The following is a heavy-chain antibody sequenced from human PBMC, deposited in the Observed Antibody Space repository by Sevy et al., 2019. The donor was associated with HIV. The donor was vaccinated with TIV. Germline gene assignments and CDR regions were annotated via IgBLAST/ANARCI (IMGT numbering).Heavy chain of an antibody. CDR3: ARTYDSSVIDAFDI. D-gene: IGHD3-22*01. V-gene: IGHV4-39*01. CDR2: IYYSGST. J-gene: IGHJ3*02. Sequence: SETLSLTCTVSGGSISSSSYYWGWIRQPPGKGLEWIGSIYYSGSTYYNPSLKSRVTISVDTSKNQFSLKLSSVTAADTAVYYCARTYDSSVIDAFDIWGQETMVTVSS. CDR1: GGSISSSSYY.